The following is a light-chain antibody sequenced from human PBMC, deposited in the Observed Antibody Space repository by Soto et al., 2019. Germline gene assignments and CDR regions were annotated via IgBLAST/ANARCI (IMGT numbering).Light chain of an antibody. J-gene: IGLJ7*01. Sequence: QPVLTQSPSASASLGASVKLTCTLSSGHSNYAIAWHQQLPEKGPRYLMKLHSDGSHIKGDGIPDRFSGSSSGAERYLTISSLQSEDEADYYCQTWGTGIVLFGGGTQLTVL. CDR2: LHSDGSH. CDR3: QTWGTGIVL. V-gene: IGLV4-69*01. CDR1: SGHSNYA.